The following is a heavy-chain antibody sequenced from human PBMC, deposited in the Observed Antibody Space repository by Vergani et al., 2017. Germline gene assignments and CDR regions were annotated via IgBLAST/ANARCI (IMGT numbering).Heavy chain of an antibody. CDR2: FIPIFGTA. V-gene: IGHV1-69*01. J-gene: IGHJ6*03. D-gene: IGHD3-10*01. CDR3: ARXSRWYYGSGSYYNDPYYYYYMDV. CDR1: GGTFSSYA. Sequence: QVQLVQSGAEVKKPGSSVKVSCKASGGTFSSYAISWVRQAPGQGLEWMGGFIPIFGTANYAQKFQGRVTITADESTSTAYMELSSLRSEDTAVYYCARXSRWYYGSGSYYNDPYYYYYMDVWGKGTTVTVSS.